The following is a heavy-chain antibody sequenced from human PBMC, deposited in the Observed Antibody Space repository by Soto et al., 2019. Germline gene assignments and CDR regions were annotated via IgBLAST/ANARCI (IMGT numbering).Heavy chain of an antibody. D-gene: IGHD3-3*01. Sequence: GESLKISCAASGFTFSGSAMHWVRQASGKGLEWVGRIRSKANSYATAYAASVKGRFTISRDDSKNTAYLQMNSLKTEDTAVYYCTRASGPDYDFWSGYMGDAFDIWGQGTMVTVSS. V-gene: IGHV3-73*01. CDR1: GFTFSGSA. CDR2: IRSKANSYAT. J-gene: IGHJ3*02. CDR3: TRASGPDYDFWSGYMGDAFDI.